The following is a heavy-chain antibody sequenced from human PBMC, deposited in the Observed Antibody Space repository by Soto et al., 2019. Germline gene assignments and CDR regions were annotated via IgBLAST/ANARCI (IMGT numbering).Heavy chain of an antibody. CDR3: ARFAYYYGSGSSDY. CDR2: INHGGNT. V-gene: IGHV4-34*01. J-gene: IGHJ4*02. Sequence: SETLSLTCAVYGGSFSDYYWTWIRQPPGKGLEWIGEINHGGNTSYNPSLRSRVTISVDTSKNQFSLRLSSVTAADTAVYYCARFAYYYGSGSSDYWGQGTLVTV. D-gene: IGHD3-10*01. CDR1: GGSFSDYY.